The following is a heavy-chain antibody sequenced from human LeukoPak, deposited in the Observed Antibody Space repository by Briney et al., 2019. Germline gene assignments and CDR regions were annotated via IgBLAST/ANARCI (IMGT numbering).Heavy chain of an antibody. CDR1: GFTSSSYS. Sequence: PGVSLRLSCAASGFTSSSYSMNWVRQASGKGLEWVGRIRSKANSYATAYAASVKGRFTISRDDSKNTAYLQMNSLKTEDTAVYYCTRHYHYEGVVRIDPWGQGTLVTVSS. D-gene: IGHD3-22*01. CDR3: TRHYHYEGVVRIDP. J-gene: IGHJ5*02. CDR2: IRSKANSYAT. V-gene: IGHV3-73*01.